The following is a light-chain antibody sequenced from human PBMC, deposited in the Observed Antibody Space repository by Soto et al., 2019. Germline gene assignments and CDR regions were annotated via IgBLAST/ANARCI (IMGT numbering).Light chain of an antibody. V-gene: IGKV1-33*01. Sequence: DIQMTQSPSSLSASVGDRVTITCQASQDISNYLNWYQQKPGKAPKLLIYAASNLETGVPSRFSGSGSGTDFTFTISSLPPEDIATYYCKQYDNLPPFTFGPGTKVDIK. J-gene: IGKJ3*01. CDR2: AAS. CDR1: QDISNY. CDR3: KQYDNLPPFT.